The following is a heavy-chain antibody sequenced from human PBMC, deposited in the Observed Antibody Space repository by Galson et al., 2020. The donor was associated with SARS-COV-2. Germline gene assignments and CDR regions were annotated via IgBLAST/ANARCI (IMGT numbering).Heavy chain of an antibody. CDR3: AKDHLMVRGVITN. CDR1: GFTFSSYA. D-gene: IGHD3-10*01. V-gene: IGHV3-23*01. J-gene: IGHJ4*02. CDR2: ISGSGRST. Sequence: GGSLRLSCAASGFTFSSYAMSWVRQAPGKGLEWVSAISGSGRSTYYADSVKGRFTISRDNSKNTLYLQMNSLRAEDTAVYYCAKDHLMVRGVITNWGQGTLVTVSS.